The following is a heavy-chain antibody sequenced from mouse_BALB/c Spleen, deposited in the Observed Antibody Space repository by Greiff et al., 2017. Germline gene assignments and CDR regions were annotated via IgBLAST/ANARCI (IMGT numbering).Heavy chain of an antibody. CDR2: ISDGGSYT. J-gene: IGHJ3*01. D-gene: IGHD2-10*02. CDR1: GFTFSDYY. CDR3: ARALYGNYGFAY. V-gene: IGHV5-4*02. Sequence: EVKVVESGGGLVKPGGSLKLSCAASGFTFSDYYMYWVRQTPEKRLEWVATISDGGSYTYYPDSVKGRFTISRDNAKNNLYLQMSSLKSEDTAMYYCARALYGNYGFAYWGQGTLVTVSA.